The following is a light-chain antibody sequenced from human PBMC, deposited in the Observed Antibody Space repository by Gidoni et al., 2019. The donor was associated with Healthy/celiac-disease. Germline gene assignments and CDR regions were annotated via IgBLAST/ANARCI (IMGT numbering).Light chain of an antibody. Sequence: EIVRTQSPLSLPVTPGEPASISCRSSQSLLHSNGYNYLDWYLQKPGQSPQLLIYLGSNRASGVPDRFSGSGSGTDFTLKISRVEAEDVGVYYCMQALQTAFTFGPGTKVDIK. CDR3: MQALQTAFT. J-gene: IGKJ3*01. V-gene: IGKV2-28*01. CDR2: LGS. CDR1: QSLLHSNGYNY.